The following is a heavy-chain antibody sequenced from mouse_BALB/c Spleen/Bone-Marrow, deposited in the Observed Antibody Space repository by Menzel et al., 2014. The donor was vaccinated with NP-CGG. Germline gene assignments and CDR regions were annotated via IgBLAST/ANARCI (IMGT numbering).Heavy chain of an antibody. CDR2: ISSGSSTI. CDR1: GFTFSSFG. D-gene: IGHD4-1*01. V-gene: IGHV5-17*02. CDR3: TRGGNWEDFDY. Sequence: EVQRVESGGGLVQPGGSRKLSCAAPGFTFSSFGMHWVRQAPEKGLEWVAYISSGSSTIFYADTVKGRFTISRDNPKNTLFLQMTSLRSEDTAIYYCTRGGNWEDFDYWGQGTTLTVSS. J-gene: IGHJ2*01.